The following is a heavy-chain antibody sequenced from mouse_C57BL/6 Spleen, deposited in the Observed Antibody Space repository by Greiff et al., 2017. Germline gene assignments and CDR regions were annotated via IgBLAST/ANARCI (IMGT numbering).Heavy chain of an antibody. D-gene: IGHD4-1*02. J-gene: IGHJ4*01. CDR3: ARPNWYYYAMDY. CDR2: ISSGSSTI. V-gene: IGHV5-17*01. CDR1: GFTFSDYG. Sequence: EVQLVESGGGLVKPGGSLKLSCAASGFTFSDYGMHWVRQAPEKGLEWVAYISSGSSTIYYADTVKGRFTIARDNAKNTLFLQMTSLRSEDTAMYYCARPNWYYYAMDYWGQGTSVTVSS.